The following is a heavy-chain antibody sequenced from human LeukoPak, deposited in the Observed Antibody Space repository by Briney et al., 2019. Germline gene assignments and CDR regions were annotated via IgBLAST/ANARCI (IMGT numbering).Heavy chain of an antibody. CDR1: GFTFSSYE. Sequence: PGESLRLSCAASGFTFSSYEMNWVRQAPGKGLEWVSYISSSGSTIYYADSVKGRFTISRDNAKNPLYLQMNSLRAEDTAVYYCAELGITMIGGVWGKGTTVTISS. J-gene: IGHJ6*04. CDR3: AELGITMIGGV. V-gene: IGHV3-48*03. CDR2: ISSSGSTI. D-gene: IGHD3-10*02.